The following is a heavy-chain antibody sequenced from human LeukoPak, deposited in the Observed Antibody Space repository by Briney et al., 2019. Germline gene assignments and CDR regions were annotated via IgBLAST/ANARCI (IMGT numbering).Heavy chain of an antibody. Sequence: SGGSLRLSCAAPGFTFSSYGMHWVRQAPGKGLEWVAVIWYDGSNKYYADSVKGRFTISRDNSKNTLYLQMNSLRAEDTAVYYCARGVAVAGGFAFDYWGQGTLVTVSS. D-gene: IGHD6-19*01. CDR2: IWYDGSNK. CDR3: ARGVAVAGGFAFDY. CDR1: GFTFSSYG. J-gene: IGHJ4*02. V-gene: IGHV3-33*01.